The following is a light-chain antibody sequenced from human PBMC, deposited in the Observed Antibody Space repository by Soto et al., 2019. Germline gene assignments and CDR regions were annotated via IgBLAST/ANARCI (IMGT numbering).Light chain of an antibody. J-gene: IGLJ3*02. V-gene: IGLV2-8*01. CDR2: EVT. CDR1: SSDVGGYNY. CDR3: SSHAGINNVV. Sequence: ALTQPPSASGSPGQSVTISCTGTSSDVGGYNYVSWYQQHPGKAPKLMIYEVTKRPSGVPDRFSGSKSGNTASLTVSGLQAEDEADYYCSSHAGINNVVFGGGTKLTVL.